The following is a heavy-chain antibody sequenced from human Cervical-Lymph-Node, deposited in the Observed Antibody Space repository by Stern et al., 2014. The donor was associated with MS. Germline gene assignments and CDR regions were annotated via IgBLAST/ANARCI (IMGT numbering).Heavy chain of an antibody. J-gene: IGHJ3*02. CDR1: GGSFTTYA. Sequence: VQLVESGAEVKKPASSVTVSCKASGGSFTTYAISWVRQAPGQGFEWMGGIIPLIGTANYAQKFQGRVTITHDTSIQTAYLEVSSLRPEDTAVYYCARDQRHTGSGIYAFDIWGQGTMVIVSS. V-gene: IGHV1-69*06. D-gene: IGHD3-10*01. CDR3: ARDQRHTGSGIYAFDI. CDR2: IIPLIGTA.